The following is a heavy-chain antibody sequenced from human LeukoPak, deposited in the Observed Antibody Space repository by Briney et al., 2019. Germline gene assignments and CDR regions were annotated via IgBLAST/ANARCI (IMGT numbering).Heavy chain of an antibody. Sequence: PGGSLRLSCAASGFTFNRYGIHWVRQAPGKGLEWVAVISYDGSNKYYADSVKGRFTISRDNSKNTLYLQMNSLRAEDTAVYYCARDWSVVVVAAPGGYWGQGTLVTVSS. D-gene: IGHD2-15*01. CDR2: ISYDGSNK. CDR3: ARDWSVVVVAAPGGY. CDR1: GFTFNRYG. J-gene: IGHJ4*02. V-gene: IGHV3-30*03.